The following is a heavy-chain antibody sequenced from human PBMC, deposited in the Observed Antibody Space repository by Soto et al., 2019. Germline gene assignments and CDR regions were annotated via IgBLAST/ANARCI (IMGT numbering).Heavy chain of an antibody. CDR1: GYTFTSYG. CDR3: ARDGYYDSSGYRSDFDY. D-gene: IGHD3-22*01. CDR2: ISAYNGNT. Sequence: QVQLVQSGAEVKKPGASVKVSCKASGYTFTSYGISWVRQAPGQGLEWMGWISAYNGNTNYAQKLQGRVTMTTDTSTSTAYLELRSLRSDDTAVYYCARDGYYDSSGYRSDFDYWGQGTLVTVSS. J-gene: IGHJ4*02. V-gene: IGHV1-18*01.